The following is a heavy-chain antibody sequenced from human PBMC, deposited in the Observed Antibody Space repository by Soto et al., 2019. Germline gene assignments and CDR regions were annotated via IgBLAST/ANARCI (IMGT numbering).Heavy chain of an antibody. J-gene: IGHJ6*03. CDR3: ARNDSGYADYMDV. CDR1: GGSISRGGYY. Sequence: QVQLQESGPGLVKPSQTLSLTCTVSGGSISRGGYYWSWIRQHPGKGLEWIGYIYYSGGTYYNPSLKSRVTISVDTSENQFSLRLSSVPAADTAVYYCARNDSGYADYMDVWGKGTTVTVSS. CDR2: IYYSGGT. D-gene: IGHD5-12*01. V-gene: IGHV4-31*03.